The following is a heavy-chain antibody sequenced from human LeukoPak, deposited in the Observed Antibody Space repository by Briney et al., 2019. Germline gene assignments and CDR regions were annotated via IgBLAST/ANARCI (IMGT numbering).Heavy chain of an antibody. D-gene: IGHD4-17*01. CDR3: ARTNYGDYRNWFDP. V-gene: IGHV2-70*04. Sequence: ESGPALVKPTQTLTLTCTFSGFSLSTSGMRVSWIRQPPGKALEWLARIDWDDDKFYSTSPKTRLTISKDTSKNQVVLTMTNMDPVDTATYYCARTNYGDYRNWFDPWGQGTLVTVSS. CDR1: GFSLSTSGMR. CDR2: IDWDDDK. J-gene: IGHJ5*02.